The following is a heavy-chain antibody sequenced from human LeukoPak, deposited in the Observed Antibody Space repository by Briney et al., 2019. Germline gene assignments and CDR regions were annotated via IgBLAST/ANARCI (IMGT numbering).Heavy chain of an antibody. J-gene: IGHJ4*02. D-gene: IGHD2-21*02. Sequence: ASVKVSCKASGYTFTSYDINWVRRAPGQGLEWMGWMNPNSGNTGYAQKFQGRVTMTRNTSISTAYMELSSLRSEDTAVYYCARGADCGGDCYSIWGQGTLVTVSS. CDR3: ARGADCGGDCYSI. CDR1: GYTFTSYD. CDR2: MNPNSGNT. V-gene: IGHV1-8*01.